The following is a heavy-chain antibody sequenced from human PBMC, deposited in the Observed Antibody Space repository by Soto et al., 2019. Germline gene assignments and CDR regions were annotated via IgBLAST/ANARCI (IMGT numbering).Heavy chain of an antibody. CDR2: IIPIFGTA. CDR3: ARVHIVVVPAAIDDNHYYCMDV. D-gene: IGHD2-2*02. J-gene: IGHJ6*02. V-gene: IGHV1-69*13. Sequence: STVEVSCKVSGGTFSSYAISWVRQAPGQGLEWMGGIIPIFGTANYAQKFQGRVTITADESTSTAYMELSSLRSEDTAVYYCARVHIVVVPAAIDDNHYYCMDVWG. CDR1: GGTFSSYA.